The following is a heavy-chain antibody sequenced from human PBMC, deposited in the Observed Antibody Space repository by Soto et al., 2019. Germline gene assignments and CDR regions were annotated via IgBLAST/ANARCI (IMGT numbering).Heavy chain of an antibody. CDR1: GGSISSTTYY. J-gene: IGHJ5*02. Sequence: SETLSLTCTVSGGSISSTTYYWGWLRQPPGKGLEWIGSIYFSGTYNNPSLNSRVTLSVDTSKSQFSLHLSSVTAADTAIYYCARQRVEGFHYDILTGLPYSWFDPWGQGTLVTVSS. CDR2: IYFSGT. V-gene: IGHV4-39*01. CDR3: ARQRVEGFHYDILTGLPYSWFDP. D-gene: IGHD3-9*01.